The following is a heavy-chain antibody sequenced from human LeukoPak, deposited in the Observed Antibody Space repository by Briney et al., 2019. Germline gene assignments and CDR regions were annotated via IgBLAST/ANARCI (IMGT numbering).Heavy chain of an antibody. Sequence: GGSLRLSCAASGFTFSSYSMNWVRQAPGKGLEWVSSISSSSSYIYYADSVKGRFTISRDNAKNSLYLQMNRLRAEDTAVYYCERDGIAAPIRGFDHWGQGTLVTVSS. D-gene: IGHD6-13*01. CDR2: ISSSSSYI. J-gene: IGHJ4*02. CDR3: ERDGIAAPIRGFDH. CDR1: GFTFSSYS. V-gene: IGHV3-21*01.